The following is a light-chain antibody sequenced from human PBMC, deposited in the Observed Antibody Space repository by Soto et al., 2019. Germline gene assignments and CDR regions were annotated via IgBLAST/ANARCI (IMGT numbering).Light chain of an antibody. CDR1: SSDVGGYNH. V-gene: IGLV2-14*01. J-gene: IGLJ2*01. CDR2: DVS. CDR3: SSYTGSSTLV. Sequence: SALTQPASVSGSPGQSITFSCTGTSSDVGGYNHVSWYQQHPGKAPKLMIYDVSNRPSGVSNRFSGSKSGNTASLTISGLQSEDEADYYCSSYTGSSTLVFGGGTKLTVL.